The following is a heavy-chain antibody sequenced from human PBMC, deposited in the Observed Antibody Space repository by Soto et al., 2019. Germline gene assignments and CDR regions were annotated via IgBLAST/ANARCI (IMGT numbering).Heavy chain of an antibody. J-gene: IGHJ4*01. CDR1: GFTLRTYT. V-gene: IGHV3-21*06. Sequence: PVGSLRLSCAASGFTLRTYTMNWVRQAPGKGLEWVSSISISSSDRYYADSVRGRFTISRENAKNALYLQMNSLRADDTAVYFCVRGMNPLFGGQGTLVTVSS. CDR3: VRGMNPLF. CDR2: ISISSSDR.